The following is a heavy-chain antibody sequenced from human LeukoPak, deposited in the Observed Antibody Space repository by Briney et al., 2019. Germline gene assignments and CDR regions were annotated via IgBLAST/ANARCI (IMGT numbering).Heavy chain of an antibody. CDR2: ISCSGGST. Sequence: GGSLRLSCAASGFTLSSYSMSWVRQAPGKGLEWVSAISCSGGSTYYADSVKGRFTISRDNSKNTLYLQMNSLRAEDTAVYYCAKDWRGYSSSWYADWFDPWGQGTLVTVSS. J-gene: IGHJ5*02. CDR3: AKDWRGYSSSWYADWFDP. CDR1: GFTLSSYS. V-gene: IGHV3-23*01. D-gene: IGHD6-13*01.